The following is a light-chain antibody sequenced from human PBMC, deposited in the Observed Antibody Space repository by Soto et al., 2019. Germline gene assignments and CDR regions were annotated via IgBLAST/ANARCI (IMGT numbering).Light chain of an antibody. J-gene: IGKJ1*01. CDR1: QSLSSSY. Sequence: EIVLTQSPGTLSLSPGERTTLSCRASQSLSSSYLAWYQQKPGQAPMLLIYGASIMATGIPDRFSGSGSGTDFTLTISRLEPEDFAVYYCHQYVSSPETFGQGTKVEIK. CDR3: HQYVSSPET. V-gene: IGKV3-20*01. CDR2: GAS.